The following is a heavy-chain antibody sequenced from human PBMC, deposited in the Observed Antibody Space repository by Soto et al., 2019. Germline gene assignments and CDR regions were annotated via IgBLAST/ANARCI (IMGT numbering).Heavy chain of an antibody. J-gene: IGHJ4*02. CDR3: ARAPYGVVAEAIYFDY. Sequence: SETLSLTCTVSGGSISGYYWSWIRQPPGKGLEWIGYIYYSGSTNYNPSLKSRVTISVDTSKNQLSLRLSSLTAADTAVYYCARAPYGVVAEAIYFDYWGQGTLVTVSS. CDR2: IYYSGST. V-gene: IGHV4-59*01. D-gene: IGHD5-12*01. CDR1: GGSISGYY.